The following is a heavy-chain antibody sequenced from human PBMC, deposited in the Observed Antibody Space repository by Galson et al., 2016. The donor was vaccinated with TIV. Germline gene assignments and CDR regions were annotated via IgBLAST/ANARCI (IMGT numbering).Heavy chain of an antibody. J-gene: IGHJ4*02. Sequence: SLRLSCAASGFTFSIFAMTWVRQAPGMGLEWVSAISGGGGSTYYADSVKGRFTLSRDNSKNTLYLQLSSLRADDTAIYYCAKETSLGFSGYGYIDFWGQGTLVTVSS. CDR2: ISGGGGST. CDR3: AKETSLGFSGYGYIDF. CDR1: GFTFSIFA. V-gene: IGHV3-23*01. D-gene: IGHD5-12*01.